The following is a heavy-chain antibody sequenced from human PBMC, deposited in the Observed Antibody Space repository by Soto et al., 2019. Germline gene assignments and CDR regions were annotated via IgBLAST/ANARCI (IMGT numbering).Heavy chain of an antibody. CDR3: ARDGKGAAYTHGPYYFDY. CDR1: GFPFSFYS. CDR2: ITCTSSAI. D-gene: IGHD1-1*01. J-gene: IGHJ4*02. Sequence: GGSLRLSCAASGFPFSFYSMNWVRQAPGEGLEWISYITCTSSAINYADSVRGRFTISRDNAMRSLFLHMNSLRDEDTAVYYCARDGKGAAYTHGPYYFDYWGQGA. V-gene: IGHV3-48*02.